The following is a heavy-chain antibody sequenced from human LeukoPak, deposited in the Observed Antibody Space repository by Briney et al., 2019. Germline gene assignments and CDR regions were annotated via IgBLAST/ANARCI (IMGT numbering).Heavy chain of an antibody. CDR3: ANELGAVAGTKVPSGMDV. D-gene: IGHD6-19*01. CDR1: GFTFSSYG. Sequence: GGSLRLSCAASGFTFSSYGMHWVRQAPGKGLEWVAVISYDGSNKYYADSVKGRFTISRDNSKNTLYLQMNSLRAEDTAVYYCANELGAVAGTKVPSGMDVWGQGTTVTVSS. V-gene: IGHV3-30*18. J-gene: IGHJ6*02. CDR2: ISYDGSNK.